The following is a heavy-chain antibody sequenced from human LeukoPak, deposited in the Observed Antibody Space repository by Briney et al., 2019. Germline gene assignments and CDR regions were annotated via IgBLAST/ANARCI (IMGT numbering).Heavy chain of an antibody. CDR1: GGSISSGNW. V-gene: IGHV4-4*02. Sequence: PSGTLSLTCAVSGGSISSGNWWNWVRQPPGKGLEWIGEIYHSGSTNYNPSHKSRVTISLDKSKNQFSLKLSSVTAADTAVYYCARDNGVVAGSMAFDIWGQGTMVTVSS. J-gene: IGHJ3*02. D-gene: IGHD6-19*01. CDR3: ARDNGVVAGSMAFDI. CDR2: IYHSGST.